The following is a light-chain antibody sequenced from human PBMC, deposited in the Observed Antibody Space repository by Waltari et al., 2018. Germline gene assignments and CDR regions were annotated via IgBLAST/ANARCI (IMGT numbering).Light chain of an antibody. Sequence: DVVMTQSPLSLPVTLGQPASISCRSSQSLVHSDGKTYLNWFHQRPGQSPRRLIYKVFNRDSGVPDRFSGSGSGTEFTLNINRVEAEDVGIYYCMQGTHWPWTFGQGTKVEIK. J-gene: IGKJ1*01. CDR1: QSLVHSDGKTY. CDR3: MQGTHWPWT. CDR2: KVF. V-gene: IGKV2-30*02.